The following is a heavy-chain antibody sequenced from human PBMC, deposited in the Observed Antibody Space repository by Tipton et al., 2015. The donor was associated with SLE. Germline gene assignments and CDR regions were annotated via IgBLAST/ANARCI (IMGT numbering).Heavy chain of an antibody. CDR1: GGSISSPAYS. CDR3: ARAGGGDSNWFDP. D-gene: IGHD2-21*01. CDR2: IYHSVST. Sequence: TLSLTCTVSGGSISSPAYSWNWIRQPPGKGLEWIGSIYHSVSTSYNPSLKSRVTISVDRSKNQFSLKLSSVTAADTAVYYCARAGGGDSNWFDPWGQGTLVTVSS. J-gene: IGHJ5*02. V-gene: IGHV4-30-2*01.